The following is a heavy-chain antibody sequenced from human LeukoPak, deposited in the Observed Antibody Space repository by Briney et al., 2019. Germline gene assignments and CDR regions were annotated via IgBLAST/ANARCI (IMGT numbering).Heavy chain of an antibody. J-gene: IGHJ4*02. CDR2: ISYDGRQN. CDR3: ANGPWSSGWYDVDY. Sequence: SGGSLRLSCAASGFTFSTYAMNWVRQAPGKGLEWVAVISYDGRQNYYADSVKGRFTISRDNSKNTLYLQMNSLRAEDTAVYYCANGPWSSGWYDVDYWGQGTLVTVSS. D-gene: IGHD6-19*01. V-gene: IGHV3-30*04. CDR1: GFTFSTYA.